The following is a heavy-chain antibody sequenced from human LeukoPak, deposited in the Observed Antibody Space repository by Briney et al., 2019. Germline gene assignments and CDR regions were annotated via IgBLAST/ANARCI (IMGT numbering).Heavy chain of an antibody. D-gene: IGHD3-22*01. CDR1: GFTFSSYW. Sequence: GGSLRLSCAASGFTFSSYWMHWVRQAPGKGLVWVSRIKYDGSSTNYADSVKGRFTISRDNAKNTLYLQMNSLRAEDTAVYYCASLDWYYYDSSGYYYVDYWGQGTLVTVSS. CDR3: ASLDWYYYDSSGYYYVDY. CDR2: IKYDGSST. V-gene: IGHV3-74*01. J-gene: IGHJ4*02.